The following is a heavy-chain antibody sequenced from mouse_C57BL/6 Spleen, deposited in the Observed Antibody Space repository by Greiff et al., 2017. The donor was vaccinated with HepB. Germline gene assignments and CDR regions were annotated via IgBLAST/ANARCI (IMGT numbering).Heavy chain of an antibody. D-gene: IGHD2-5*01. J-gene: IGHJ4*01. CDR3: ARAYSKPYYYAMED. V-gene: IGHV1-4*01. CDR2: INPSSGYT. CDR1: GYTFTSYT. Sequence: QVQLQQSGPELARPGASVKMSCKASGYTFTSYTMHWVKQRPGQGLEWIGYINPSSGYTKYNQKFKDKATLTADKSSSTAYMQLGSLTSEDSAVYYCARAYSKPYYYAMEDWGQGTSVT.